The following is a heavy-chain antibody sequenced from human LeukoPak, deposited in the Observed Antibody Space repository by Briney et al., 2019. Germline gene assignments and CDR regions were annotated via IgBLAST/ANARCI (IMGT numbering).Heavy chain of an antibody. CDR2: IKEDGSEK. Sequence: GGSLRLSCAASGFAYSTYWMTWGRQAPGMGLEWVANIKEDGSEKYYVDSVKGRFTISRDNAKNSLYLQITSLRADETAVYYCARGDRRFEYWGQGTLVTVSS. D-gene: IGHD2-21*01. V-gene: IGHV3-7*01. CDR1: GFAYSTYW. J-gene: IGHJ4*02. CDR3: ARGDRRFEY.